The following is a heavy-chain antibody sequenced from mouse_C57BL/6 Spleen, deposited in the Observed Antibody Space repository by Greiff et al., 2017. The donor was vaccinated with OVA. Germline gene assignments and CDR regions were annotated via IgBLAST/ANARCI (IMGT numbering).Heavy chain of an antibody. CDR2: INPSNGGT. CDR1: GYTFTSYW. D-gene: IGHD2-3*01. V-gene: IGHV1-53*01. J-gene: IGHJ4*01. Sequence: QVQLQQPGTELVKPGASVKLSCKASGYTFTSYWMHWVKQRPGQGLEWIGNINPSNGGTNYNEKVKSKATLTVDKTSSTAYMQLSSLTSEDSAVYYCARRGYYYYAMDYWGQGPSVTVSS. CDR3: ARRGYYYYAMDY.